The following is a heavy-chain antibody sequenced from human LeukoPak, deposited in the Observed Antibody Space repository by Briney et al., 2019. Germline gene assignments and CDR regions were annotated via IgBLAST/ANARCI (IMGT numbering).Heavy chain of an antibody. CDR1: GFTFSSYA. CDR2: ISYDGSNK. CDR3: ARDGSGWTRDVFDY. Sequence: PARSLRLSCAASGFTFSSYAMHWVRQAPGKGLEWVAVISYDGSNKYYADSVKGRFTISRDSSKNTLFLQMNSLRAEDTAVYYCARDGSGWTRDVFDYWGQGTLVTVSS. J-gene: IGHJ4*02. D-gene: IGHD6-19*01. V-gene: IGHV3-30-3*01.